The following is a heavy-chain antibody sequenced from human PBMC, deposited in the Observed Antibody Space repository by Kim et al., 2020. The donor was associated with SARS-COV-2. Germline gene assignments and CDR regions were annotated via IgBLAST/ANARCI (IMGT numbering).Heavy chain of an antibody. CDR1: GGSFSGYY. J-gene: IGHJ4*02. D-gene: IGHD6-13*01. CDR2: INNCGST. V-gene: IGHV4-34*01. CDR3: ARGLRGLQQQLVRGFYFDY. Sequence: SETLSLTCAVYGGSFSGYYWSWSRQPPGTGQGWIGEINNCGSTNYNPSLKSRVTISVDTSKNQFSLKLSSVTAADTAVYYCARGLRGLQQQLVRGFYFDYWGQGTLVTVSS.